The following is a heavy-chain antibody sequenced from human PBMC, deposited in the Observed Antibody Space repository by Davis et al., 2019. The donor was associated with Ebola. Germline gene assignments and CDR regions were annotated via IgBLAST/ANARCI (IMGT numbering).Heavy chain of an antibody. Sequence: AASVKVSCKASGYTFSSYAISWVRQAPGQGLEWMGGIIPIFGIANYAQKFQGRVTITADKSTSTAYMELSSLRSEDTAVYYCARDRCSGGSCYLGGTPPDYWGQGTLVTVSS. CDR2: IIPIFGIA. CDR1: GYTFSSYA. D-gene: IGHD2-15*01. V-gene: IGHV1-69*10. CDR3: ARDRCSGGSCYLGGTPPDY. J-gene: IGHJ4*02.